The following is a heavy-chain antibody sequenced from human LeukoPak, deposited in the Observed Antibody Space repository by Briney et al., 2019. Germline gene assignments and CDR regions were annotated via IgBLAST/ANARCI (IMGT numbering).Heavy chain of an antibody. D-gene: IGHD2-15*01. J-gene: IGHJ4*02. CDR2: ISASGSAI. V-gene: IGHV3-48*01. Sequence: GGSLRLSCTASGFPLSSYSMNWIRQAPGKGLEWISYISASGSAIYYVDSVKSRVTVSRDNARNSLFLQMDSPRAEDTAVYYCVRVKGSYFDYWGPETLVTVSS. CDR1: GFPLSSYS. CDR3: VRVKGSYFDY.